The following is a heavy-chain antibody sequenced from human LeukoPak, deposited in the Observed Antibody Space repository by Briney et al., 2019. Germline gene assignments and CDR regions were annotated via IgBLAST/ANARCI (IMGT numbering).Heavy chain of an antibody. J-gene: IGHJ5*02. D-gene: IGHD2-2*01. CDR1: GFTFSNYA. Sequence: QPGGSLRLSCSASGFTFSNYAMHWVRQAPGKGLEFVSGISSTGGSTNNPDSVKDRFSISRDNSKNTLYLQMTSLRADDTAVYYCVKDQHCSTISCATRTGFDPWGQGTSVTVSS. CDR3: VKDQHCSTISCATRTGFDP. V-gene: IGHV3-64D*06. CDR2: ISSTGGST.